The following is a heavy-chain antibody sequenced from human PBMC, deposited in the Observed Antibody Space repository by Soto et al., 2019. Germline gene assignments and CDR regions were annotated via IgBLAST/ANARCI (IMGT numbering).Heavy chain of an antibody. CDR1: GFTFSGSA. V-gene: IGHV3-73*01. CDR3: TSRTTYYDFWSGSPDGMDV. CDR2: IRSKANSYAT. J-gene: IGHJ6*02. D-gene: IGHD3-3*01. Sequence: GGSLRLSCAASGFTFSGSAMHWVRQASGKGLEWVGRIRSKANSYATAYAASVKGRFTISRDDSKNTAYLQMNSLKTEDTAVYYCTSRTTYYDFWSGSPDGMDVWGQGTTVTVSS.